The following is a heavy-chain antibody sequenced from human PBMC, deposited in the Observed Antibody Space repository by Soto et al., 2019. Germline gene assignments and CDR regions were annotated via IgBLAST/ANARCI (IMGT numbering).Heavy chain of an antibody. J-gene: IGHJ6*02. D-gene: IGHD2-2*01. CDR1: GYTFTRSG. CDR2: INPNSGGT. CDR3: ARAGDIVVAGATNFYNYYGMDV. V-gene: IGHV1-2*04. Sequence: ASVKVSCKASGYTFTRSGISWVRQAPGQGLEWMGWINPNSGGTNYAQTFQGWVTMTRDTSINTAYMELSRLRSDDTTVYYCARAGDIVVAGATNFYNYYGMDVWGQGTTVTVSS.